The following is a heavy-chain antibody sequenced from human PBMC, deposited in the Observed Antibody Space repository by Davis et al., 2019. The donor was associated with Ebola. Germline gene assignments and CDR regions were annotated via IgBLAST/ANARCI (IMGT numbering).Heavy chain of an antibody. CDR2: MSGSGDRT. CDR3: ATSYSGTVYACDV. V-gene: IGHV3-23*01. CDR1: GFTFNTYA. Sequence: GESLKISCGGFGFTFNTYAMSWVRQAPGKGPEWVSGMSGSGDRTYYADPVRGRFTISRDNSKNTLYLQMHSLRAEDTATYYCATSYSGTVYACDVWGRGTKVAVSS. J-gene: IGHJ3*01. D-gene: IGHD1-26*01.